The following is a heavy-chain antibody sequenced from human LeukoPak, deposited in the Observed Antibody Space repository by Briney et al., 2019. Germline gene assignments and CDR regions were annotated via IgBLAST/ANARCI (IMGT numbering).Heavy chain of an antibody. D-gene: IGHD5-18*01. V-gene: IGHV3-30*18. Sequence: GGSLRLSCAASVFTFSSYGMHWVRQAPGKGLEWVAVISYDGSNKYYADSVKGRFTISRDNSKNTLYLQMNSLRAEDTAVYYCAKDRDTAMVHYGMDVWGQGTTVTVSS. J-gene: IGHJ6*02. CDR3: AKDRDTAMVHYGMDV. CDR1: VFTFSSYG. CDR2: ISYDGSNK.